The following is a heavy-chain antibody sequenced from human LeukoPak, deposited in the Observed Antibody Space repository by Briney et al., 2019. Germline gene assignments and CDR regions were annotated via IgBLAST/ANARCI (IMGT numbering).Heavy chain of an antibody. CDR3: ARVIPPYCSGGSCYYYGMDV. D-gene: IGHD2-15*01. CDR1: GFTFSSYS. V-gene: IGHV3-21*01. J-gene: IGHJ6*02. CDR2: ISSSSSYI. Sequence: PGGSLRLSCAASGFTFSSYSMNWVRQAPGKGLEWVSSISSSSSYIYYADSVKGRFTISRDNAKNSLYLQMNSLRAEDTAVYYCARVIPPYCSGGSCYYYGMDVWGQGTTVTVSS.